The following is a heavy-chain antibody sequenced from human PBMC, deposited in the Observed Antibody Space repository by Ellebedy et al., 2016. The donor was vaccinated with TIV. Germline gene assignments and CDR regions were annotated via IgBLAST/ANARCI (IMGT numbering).Heavy chain of an antibody. V-gene: IGHV3-7*01. J-gene: IGHJ3*02. CDR3: ARQFTAYSYSFDI. Sequence: GGSLRLXXAGSGFPFSLYLMTWVRQAPGKGLEWVANIQQDGSETYYVDSVKGRFTISRDNAKNSLYLQMHSLRAEDTAVYYCARQFTAYSYSFDIWGQGTMVTVSP. CDR1: GFPFSLYL. CDR2: IQQDGSET. D-gene: IGHD5-18*01.